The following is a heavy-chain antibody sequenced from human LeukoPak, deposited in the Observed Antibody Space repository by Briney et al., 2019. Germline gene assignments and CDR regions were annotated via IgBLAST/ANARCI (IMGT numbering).Heavy chain of an antibody. CDR1: EFSVGSNY. J-gene: IGHJ3*02. V-gene: IGHV3-66*01. D-gene: IGHD3-16*01. Sequence: GGSLRLSCAASEFSVGSNYMTWVRQAPGKGLEWVSLIYSGGSTYYADSVKGRFTISRDNSKNTLYLQMNSLRAEDTAVYYCVRDHHRRHYDSQARDTFDIWGQGTMVTVSS. CDR2: IYSGGST. CDR3: VRDHHRRHYDSQARDTFDI.